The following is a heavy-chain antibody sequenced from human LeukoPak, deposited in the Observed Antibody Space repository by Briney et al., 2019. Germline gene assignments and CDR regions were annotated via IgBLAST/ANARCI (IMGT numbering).Heavy chain of an antibody. J-gene: IGHJ4*02. CDR1: GFTFDDYG. D-gene: IGHD6-6*01. Sequence: GGSLRLSCAASGFTFDDYGMSWVRQAPGKGLEWVSGINWNGGSTGYADSVKGRFTISRDNAKNSLYLQLNSLRAEDTAVYYCARAMYTTSSGYDYWGQGTLVTVSS. V-gene: IGHV3-20*04. CDR3: ARAMYTTSSGYDY. CDR2: INWNGGST.